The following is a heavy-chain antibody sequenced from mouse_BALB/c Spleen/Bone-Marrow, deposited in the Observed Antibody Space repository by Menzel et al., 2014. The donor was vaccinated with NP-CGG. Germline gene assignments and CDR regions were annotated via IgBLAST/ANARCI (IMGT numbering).Heavy chain of an antibody. CDR3: AIRYYAMDY. CDR2: IIPSSGYT. J-gene: IGHJ4*01. Sequence: LVESGAELARPGASVKMSCKASGYTFTTYTIHWMKQRPGQGLEWIGYIIPSSGYTNYNQKFKDKATLTADKSSSTAYMQLSSLTPEDSAVYYCAIRYYAMDYWGQGTSVTVSS. CDR1: GYTFTTYT. V-gene: IGHV1-4*01. D-gene: IGHD1-1*01.